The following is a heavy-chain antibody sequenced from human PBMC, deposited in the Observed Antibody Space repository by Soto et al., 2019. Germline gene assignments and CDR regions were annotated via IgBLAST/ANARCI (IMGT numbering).Heavy chain of an antibody. Sequence: SDTLSLTCSVYVGSFRGYHWIWIRQPPGKWLEWIGQVNHSGSANYHPSLSSGGMISLETGKNQFSLILTSVTAADTAVYYCARGLSSSATFYHYYGMDVWGQGTTVTVS. V-gene: IGHV4-34*01. CDR2: VNHSGSA. D-gene: IGHD6-6*01. CDR3: ARGLSSSATFYHYYGMDV. CDR1: VGSFRGYH. J-gene: IGHJ6*02.